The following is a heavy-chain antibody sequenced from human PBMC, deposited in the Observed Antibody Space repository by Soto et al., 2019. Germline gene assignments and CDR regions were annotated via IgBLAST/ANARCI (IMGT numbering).Heavy chain of an antibody. J-gene: IGHJ4*01. CDR3: ARTVEYASITYYYPDF. CDR1: GYTFNTYC. D-gene: IGHD2-8*01. CDR2: ISGYNGNT. Sequence: ASVKVSCKASGYTFNTYCITWVRQAPGQGLEWRGCISGYNGNTNYAQTLQCRGTMTTETSTSTAYLELRSERSDDTAWYYWARTVEYASITYYYPDFWGQGTLVTVSS. V-gene: IGHV1-18*01.